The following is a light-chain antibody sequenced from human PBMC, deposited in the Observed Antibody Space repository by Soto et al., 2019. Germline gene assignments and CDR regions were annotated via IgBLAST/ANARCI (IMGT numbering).Light chain of an antibody. V-gene: IGLV2-11*01. CDR2: DVT. Sequence: QSALTQPRSVSGSPGQSVTISCTGTSSDVGVYNYVSWYQQHPGKAPKLMIYDVTKRPSGVPDRFSGSKSANTASLTISGLQAEDEADYYCCSYAGSYTFGFGTGTKVTVL. CDR1: SSDVGVYNY. J-gene: IGLJ1*01. CDR3: CSYAGSYTFG.